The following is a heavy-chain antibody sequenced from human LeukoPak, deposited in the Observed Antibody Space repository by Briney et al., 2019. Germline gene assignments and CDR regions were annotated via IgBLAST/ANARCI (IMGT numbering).Heavy chain of an antibody. CDR3: ARDALSIVVVPAAMGFDY. Sequence: GGSLRLSCAASGFTFSSYSMNWVRQAPGKGLEWVSYISSSSSTIYYADSVKGRFTISRDNAKNSLYLQMNSLRAEDTAVYYCARDALSIVVVPAAMGFDYWGQGTLVTVSS. CDR2: ISSSSSTI. D-gene: IGHD2-2*01. CDR1: GFTFSSYS. V-gene: IGHV3-48*04. J-gene: IGHJ4*02.